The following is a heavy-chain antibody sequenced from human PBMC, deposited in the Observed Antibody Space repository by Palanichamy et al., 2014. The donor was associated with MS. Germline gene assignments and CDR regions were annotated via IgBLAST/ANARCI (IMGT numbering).Heavy chain of an antibody. Sequence: QVQLQESGPGLVKPSETLTLTCTVSGGAINSYYWSWIRQPPGKGLEWIGYIYFSGSTNYNPFLKSRVTISVDTSKNQFSLKLSSVTAADTAVYYCARRRASAFDIWGQGTMVTVSS. CDR1: GGAINSYY. J-gene: IGHJ3*02. V-gene: IGHV4-59*01. CDR3: ARRRASAFDI. CDR2: IYFSGST. D-gene: IGHD3-10*01.